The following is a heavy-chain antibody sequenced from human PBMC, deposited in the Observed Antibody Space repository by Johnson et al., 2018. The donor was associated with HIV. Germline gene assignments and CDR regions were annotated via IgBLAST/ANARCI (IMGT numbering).Heavy chain of an antibody. CDR2: INWNGGST. CDR1: GFTFDDYG. CDR3: ARDRRNRQWQRLDAFDI. V-gene: IGHV3-20*04. Sequence: VHLVESGGGVVRPGGSLRLSCAASGFTFDDYGMNWVRQAPGKGLEWVSGINWNGGSTGYADSVKGRFTISRDNAKNSLHLQMNSLRAEDTDFYYCARDRRNRQWQRLDAFDIWGQGTMVVVSS. J-gene: IGHJ3*02. D-gene: IGHD6-19*01.